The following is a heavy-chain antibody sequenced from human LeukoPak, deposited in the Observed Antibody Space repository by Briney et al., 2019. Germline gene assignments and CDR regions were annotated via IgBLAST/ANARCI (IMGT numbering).Heavy chain of an antibody. CDR2: ISNGGGST. J-gene: IGHJ4*02. V-gene: IGHV3-23*01. CDR1: GFTFSSYA. Sequence: PGGSPRLSCAASGFTFSSYAMSWVRQAPGKGLQWVSAISNGGGSTYYADSVKGRFTVSRDNSKNTLYLQMNSLRAEDTAIYYCARDFTAGGSYWFEYWGLGALVTVSS. D-gene: IGHD1-26*01. CDR3: ARDFTAGGSYWFEY.